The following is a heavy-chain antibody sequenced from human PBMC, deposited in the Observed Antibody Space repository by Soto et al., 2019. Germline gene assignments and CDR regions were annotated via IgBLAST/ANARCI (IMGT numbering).Heavy chain of an antibody. D-gene: IGHD2-15*01. CDR1: GFTFGDSY. CDR3: VRGGGGGLFDP. V-gene: IGHV3-11*06. J-gene: IGHJ5*02. CDR2: ISPGSRYP. Sequence: PGGSLRLSCAGSGFTFGDSYMSWIRQAPGKGLEWLSYISPGSRYPAYANSVKGRFTISRDNAKRSLYLQMMSLTAEDTAIYYCVRGGGGGLFDPWGQGTMVTVSS.